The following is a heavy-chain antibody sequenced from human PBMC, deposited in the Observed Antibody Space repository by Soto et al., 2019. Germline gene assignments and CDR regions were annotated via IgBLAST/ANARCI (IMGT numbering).Heavy chain of an antibody. CDR1: GASVSSGNFH. J-gene: IGHJ5*02. Sequence: QVQLQESGPGLVKPSETLSLTCTVSGASVSSGNFHWSWIRQPPGKGLEWIGQIRPAVSSNYDSSLKRRVXXXLXXSKHLFSLILDSVTAADPAMYYFAVYTAGIGGDGSWGQGTMVTVSS. D-gene: IGHD2-21*02. V-gene: IGHV4-61*03. CDR2: IRPAVSS. CDR3: AVYTAGIGGDGS.